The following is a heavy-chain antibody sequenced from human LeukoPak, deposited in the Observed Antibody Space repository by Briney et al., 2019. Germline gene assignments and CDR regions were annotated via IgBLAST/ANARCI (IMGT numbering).Heavy chain of an antibody. CDR2: ISYDGSNK. J-gene: IGHJ4*02. Sequence: TGGSLRHSCAASGFTFSSYGMHWVRQAPGKGLEWVAVISYDGSNKYYAESVKGRFTISRDNSKNTLYLQMNSLRAEDTAVYYCAKLAEGYYDISGREEDYWGQGALVTVSS. V-gene: IGHV3-30*18. CDR3: AKLAEGYYDISGREEDY. CDR1: GFTFSSYG. D-gene: IGHD3-22*01.